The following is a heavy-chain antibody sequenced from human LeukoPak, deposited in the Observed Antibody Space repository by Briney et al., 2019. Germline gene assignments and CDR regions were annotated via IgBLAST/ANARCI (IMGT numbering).Heavy chain of an antibody. Sequence: ASVKVSCKASGGTFSSYAISWVRQAPGQGLEWMGWINPNSGGTNYAQKFQGRVTMTRDTSISTAYMELSRLRSDDTAVYYCARGNYDLPYWGQGTLVTVSS. CDR3: ARGNYDLPY. CDR2: INPNSGGT. CDR1: GGTFSSYA. J-gene: IGHJ4*02. V-gene: IGHV1-2*02. D-gene: IGHD3-3*01.